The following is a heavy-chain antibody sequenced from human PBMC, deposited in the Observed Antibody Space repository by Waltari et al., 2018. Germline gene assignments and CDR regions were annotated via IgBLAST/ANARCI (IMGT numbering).Heavy chain of an antibody. CDR2: IYYSGRT. CDR3: ARARIVVGLITKKYYFDY. Sequence: QVQLQESGPGLVKPSETLSLTCTVSGGSISSYYWSWIRQPPGKGLEWIGYIYYSGRTNYNPSLKSRVTISVDTSKNQFSLKLSSVTAADTAVYYCARARIVVGLITKKYYFDYWGQGTLVTVSS. D-gene: IGHD2-21*01. J-gene: IGHJ4*02. V-gene: IGHV4-59*01. CDR1: GGSISSYY.